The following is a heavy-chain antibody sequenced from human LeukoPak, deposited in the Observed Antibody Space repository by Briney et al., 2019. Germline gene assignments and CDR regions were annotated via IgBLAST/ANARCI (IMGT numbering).Heavy chain of an antibody. J-gene: IGHJ6*02. CDR1: GYTFTGYY. CDR3: AKDDARGYYGMDV. CDR2: INPNSGGT. V-gene: IGHV1-2*06. Sequence: GASVTVSCKASGYTFTGYYMHWVRQAPGQGLEWMGRINPNSGGTNYAQKFQGRVTMTRDTSISTAYMELSRLRSDDTAVYYCAKDDARGYYGMDVWGQGTTVTVSS. D-gene: IGHD6-6*01.